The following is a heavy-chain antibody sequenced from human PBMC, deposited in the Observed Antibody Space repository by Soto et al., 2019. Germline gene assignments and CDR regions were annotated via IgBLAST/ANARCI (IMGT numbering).Heavy chain of an antibody. D-gene: IGHD2-21*02. J-gene: IGHJ4*02. CDR2: VRGNGETT. V-gene: IGHV3-23*01. CDR1: GFTFSNYA. CDR3: ARGGAPAAVRWWGFDW. Sequence: EVQLLESGGGWVQPGGSLRLSCVASGFTFSNYAMSWVRRAPGKGLEWASGVRGNGETTYYANSVRGRFTISRDNSKNTLSLQMDSVRAGDTALYYCARGGAPAAVRWWGFDWWGQGTLVTVSS.